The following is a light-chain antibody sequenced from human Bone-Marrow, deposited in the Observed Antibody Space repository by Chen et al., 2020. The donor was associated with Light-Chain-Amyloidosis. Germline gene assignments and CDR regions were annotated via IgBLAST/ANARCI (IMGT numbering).Light chain of an antibody. CDR1: SGSVSTSHN. V-gene: IGLV8-61*01. Sequence: QIVVTQAPSFSVSAGGTLTLHCVLNSGSVSTSHNPSWIQQTPGQTPRTLIYNTNTRSSGVTPRFSGGMIGDKAALTITGAQADDEASYYCLLYMSSGISVFGAGTTVTVL. CDR3: LLYMSSGISV. CDR2: NTN. J-gene: IGLJ1*01.